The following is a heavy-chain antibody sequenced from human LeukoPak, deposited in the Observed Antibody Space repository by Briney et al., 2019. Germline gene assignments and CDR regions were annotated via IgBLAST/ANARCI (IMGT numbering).Heavy chain of an antibody. D-gene: IGHD6-13*01. J-gene: IGHJ4*02. V-gene: IGHV3-74*03. CDR3: ARAGYSSSWLES. CDR1: GFTFSSHW. Sequence: GGSLRLSCAASGFTFSSHWMHWVRQAPGKWLVWVSRINTDGSSTTYADSVKGRFTIPRDNAKNTVYLHMNSLRAEDTAVYYCARAGYSSSWLESWGQGTLVTVSS. CDR2: INTDGSST.